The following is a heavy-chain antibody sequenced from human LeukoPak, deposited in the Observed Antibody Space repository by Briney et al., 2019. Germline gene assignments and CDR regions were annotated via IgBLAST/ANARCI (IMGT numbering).Heavy chain of an antibody. CDR1: GFTFSSYA. CDR3: ARGLEDTAMVTGLDY. V-gene: IGHV3-21*01. D-gene: IGHD5-18*01. CDR2: ISSSSSYI. Sequence: GGSLRLSCAASGFTFSSYAMTWVRQAPGKGLEWVSSISSSSSYIYYADSVKGRFTISRDNAKNSLYLQMNSLRAEDTAVYYCARGLEDTAMVTGLDYWGQGTLVTVSS. J-gene: IGHJ4*02.